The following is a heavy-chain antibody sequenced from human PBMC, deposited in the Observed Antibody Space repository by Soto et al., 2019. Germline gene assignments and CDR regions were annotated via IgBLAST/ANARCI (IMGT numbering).Heavy chain of an antibody. CDR2: IWYDGSNK. Sequence: GGSLRLSCAASGFTFSSYGMHWVRQAPGKGLEWVAVIWYDGSNKYYADSVKGRFTISRDNSKNTLYLQMNSLRAEDTAVYYCARDLRPTYSNYFNPYYYYGMDVWGQGTTVTVSS. D-gene: IGHD4-4*01. V-gene: IGHV3-33*01. J-gene: IGHJ6*02. CDR1: GFTFSSYG. CDR3: ARDLRPTYSNYFNPYYYYGMDV.